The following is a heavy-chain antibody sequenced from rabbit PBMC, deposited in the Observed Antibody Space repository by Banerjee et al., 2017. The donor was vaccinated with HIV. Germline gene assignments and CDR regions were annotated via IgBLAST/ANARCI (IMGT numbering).Heavy chain of an antibody. Sequence: QSLEETGGDLVKPGASLTLTCTVSGFSFGSYYYMCWVRQAPGKGLEWIACIYTSSGSTYYASWAKGRFTISKTSSTTVTLQMTSLTGADTATYFCAREGYGDGTGDYDLWGPGTLVTVS. CDR3: AREGYGDGTGDYDL. J-gene: IGHJ6*01. CDR1: GFSFGSYYY. CDR2: IYTSSGST. D-gene: IGHD7-1*01. V-gene: IGHV1S40*01.